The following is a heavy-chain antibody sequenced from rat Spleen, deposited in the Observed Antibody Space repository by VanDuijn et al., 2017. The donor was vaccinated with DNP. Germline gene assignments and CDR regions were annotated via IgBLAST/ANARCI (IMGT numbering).Heavy chain of an antibody. J-gene: IGHJ2*01. Sequence: VQLKESGPGLVQPSQTLSLTCTVSGFSLTDYNVHWVRQPPGKGLEWIASITSGVGSTSYPDSMKGRFTISRDNARNTQYLQRYSLRSDDTATYYCARVTTVAPLFDYWGQGVMVTVSS. D-gene: IGHD1-3*01. CDR1: GFSLTDYN. CDR3: ARVTTVAPLFDY. V-gene: IGHV5-31*01. CDR2: ITSGVGST.